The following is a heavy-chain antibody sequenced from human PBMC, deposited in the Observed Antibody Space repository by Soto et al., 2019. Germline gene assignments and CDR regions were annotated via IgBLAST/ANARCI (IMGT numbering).Heavy chain of an antibody. V-gene: IGHV1-69*01. D-gene: IGHD3-10*01. CDR3: ARVLYYGSGSYSPYGMDV. Sequence: QVPLVQSGAAVKKPGSSVQVSCKTSGVSFNNNGIGWVRQAPGPGLEWMGGVSPPFRTSNYARKFQGRISITADASTGTVNMELSSLTSEDTAQYYCARVLYYGSGSYSPYGMDVWGQGTTVTVSS. J-gene: IGHJ6*02. CDR1: GVSFNNNG. CDR2: VSPPFRTS.